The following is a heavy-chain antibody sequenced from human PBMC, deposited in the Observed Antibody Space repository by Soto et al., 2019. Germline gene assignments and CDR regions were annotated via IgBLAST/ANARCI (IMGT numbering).Heavy chain of an antibody. J-gene: IGHJ4*02. CDR3: ARDSHGGYYFDY. CDR1: GFTFSSYG. CDR2: IWYDGSNK. V-gene: IGHV3-33*01. Sequence: GGSLRLSCAASGFTFSSYGMHWVRQAPGKGLEWVAVIWYDGSNKYYEDSVKGRFTISRDNSKNTLYLQMKSLRAEDTAVYYCARDSHGGYYFDYWGQGTLVTVSS.